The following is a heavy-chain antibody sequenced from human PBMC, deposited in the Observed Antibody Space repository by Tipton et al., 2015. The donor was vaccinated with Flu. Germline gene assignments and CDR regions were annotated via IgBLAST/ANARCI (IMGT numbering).Heavy chain of an antibody. J-gene: IGHJ4*02. Sequence: TLSLTCGVSGDSMDGGSSYWGWVRQSPGGGLEWIGTIYYSGGTFYNPSLANRVTISVDTSKNQFSLKIDSMTAADTAVYYCARQVPRATFDHWGQGTQVTVSS. CDR1: GDSMDGGSSY. CDR2: IYYSGGT. CDR3: ARQVPRATFDH. V-gene: IGHV4-39*01.